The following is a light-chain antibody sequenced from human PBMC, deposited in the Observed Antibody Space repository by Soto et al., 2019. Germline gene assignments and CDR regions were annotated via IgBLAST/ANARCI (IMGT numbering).Light chain of an antibody. CDR1: SSDVGGYNY. V-gene: IGLV2-14*01. CDR2: DVN. CDR3: SSYTCSSTLV. J-gene: IGLJ2*01. Sequence: QSALTQPASVSGSPGQSITISCTGTSSDVGGYNYVSWYQQHPGKAPKLMIYDVNNRPSGVSNRFSGSKSGNTASLTISGLQAEDEADYYCSSYTCSSTLVFGGGTKLTVL.